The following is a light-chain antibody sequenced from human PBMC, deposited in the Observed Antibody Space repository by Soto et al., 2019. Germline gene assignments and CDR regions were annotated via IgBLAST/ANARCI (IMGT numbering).Light chain of an antibody. J-gene: IGKJ3*01. CDR1: QSVSSSY. V-gene: IGKV3-20*01. CDR2: GAS. Sequence: EIALTQYPGTLSLSPGERATISCRASQSVSSSYLAWYQQKPGQAPRLLIYGASSRDTGIPDRFSGSGSGTDFTLTISRLEPEDFAVYYCQQYGSSPFTFGPGTKVDIK. CDR3: QQYGSSPFT.